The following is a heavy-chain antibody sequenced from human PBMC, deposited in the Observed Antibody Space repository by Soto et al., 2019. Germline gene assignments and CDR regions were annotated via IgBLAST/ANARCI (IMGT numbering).Heavy chain of an antibody. J-gene: IGHJ4*02. CDR3: ARGAADTAMVDS. D-gene: IGHD5-18*01. V-gene: IGHV4-59*01. Sequence: QVHLQESGPGLVKASETLSLTCTVSGGSIRSYYWTWIRQPPGKGLEWLGYIFYSGRTFYNPSLRCRGTISKHPSKSRFSLQLTCVSAAGTAVYYCARGAADTAMVDSWGQGTLVTVSS. CDR1: GGSIRSYY. CDR2: IFYSGRT.